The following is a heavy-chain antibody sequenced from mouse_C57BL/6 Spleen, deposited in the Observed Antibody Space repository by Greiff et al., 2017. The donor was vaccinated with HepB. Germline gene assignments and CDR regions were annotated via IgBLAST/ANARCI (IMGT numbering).Heavy chain of an antibody. V-gene: IGHV1-39*01. CDR1: GYSFTDYN. J-gene: IGHJ2*01. D-gene: IGHD1-1*01. Sequence: VQLKQSGPELVKPGASVKISCKASGYSFTDYNMNWVKQSNGESLEWIGVINPNYGTTSYNQKFKGKATLNVDKSSSTAYMQHNSLTSEDSAVYYCARSHYYGSSYDFDYWGQGTTLTVSS. CDR2: INPNYGTT. CDR3: ARSHYYGSSYDFDY.